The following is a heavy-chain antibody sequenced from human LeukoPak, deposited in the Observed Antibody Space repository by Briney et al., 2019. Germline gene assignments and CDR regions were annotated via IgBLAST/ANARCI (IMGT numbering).Heavy chain of an antibody. J-gene: IGHJ5*02. D-gene: IGHD3-16*01. CDR3: ARGLEGDWFDP. V-gene: IGHV4-30-2*01. CDR2: IYHSGST. Sequence: TLSLTCAVSGGSISSGGYSWSWIRQPPGKGLEWIGYIYHSGSTYYNPSLKSRVTISVDRSKNQFSLKLSSVIAADTAVYYCARGLEGDWFDPWGQGTLVTVSS. CDR1: GGSISSGGYS.